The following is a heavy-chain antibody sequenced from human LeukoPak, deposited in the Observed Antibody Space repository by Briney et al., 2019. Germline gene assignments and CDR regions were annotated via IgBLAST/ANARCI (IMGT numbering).Heavy chain of an antibody. CDR1: GYTFIGYY. CDR2: INPNSGGT. Sequence: ASVKVSCKASGYTFIGYYMHWVRQAPGQGLEWMGWINPNSGGTNYAQKFQGRVTMTRDTSISTAYMELSRLRSDDTAVYYCARDPGSESPPPYGMDVWGQGTTVTDCS. V-gene: IGHV1-2*02. J-gene: IGHJ6*02. CDR3: ARDPGSESPPPYGMDV.